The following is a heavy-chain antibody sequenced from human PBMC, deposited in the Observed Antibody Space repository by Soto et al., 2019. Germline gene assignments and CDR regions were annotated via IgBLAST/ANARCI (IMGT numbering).Heavy chain of an antibody. CDR3: ARGRIVGATAGSYGMDV. V-gene: IGHV4-34*01. Sequence: LETHPLTSAVYGGSCIGYYWSWIRQPPGKGLEWIGEINHSGSTNYNPSLKSRVTISVDTSKNQFSLKLSSVTAADTAVYYCARGRIVGATAGSYGMDVWGQGTTVTVSS. J-gene: IGHJ6*02. CDR2: INHSGST. CDR1: GGSCIGYY. D-gene: IGHD1-26*01.